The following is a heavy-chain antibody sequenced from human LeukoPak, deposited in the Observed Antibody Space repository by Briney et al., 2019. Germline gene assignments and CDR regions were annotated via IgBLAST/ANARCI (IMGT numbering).Heavy chain of an antibody. D-gene: IGHD4/OR15-4a*01. CDR3: AIDLTSEPTP. CDR1: GFTFSSHS. J-gene: IGHJ5*02. V-gene: IGHV3-48*02. Sequence: GGSLRLSCAASGFTFSSHSMNWVRQAPGKGLEWISYVSSSGNTKHYVDSVMGRFTISRDNAENSVYLQMNSLRDEDTAVYYCAIDLTSEPTPWGQGTLVTVSS. CDR2: VSSSGNTK.